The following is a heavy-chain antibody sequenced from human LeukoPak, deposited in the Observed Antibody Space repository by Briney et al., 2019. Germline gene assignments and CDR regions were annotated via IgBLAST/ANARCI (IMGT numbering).Heavy chain of an antibody. CDR2: INPNSGGT. Sequence: ASVKVSCKASGYTFTGYYMHWVRQAPGQGLEWMGWINPNSGGTNYAQKFQGRVTMTRDTSISTAYMELSRLRSDDTAVYYCARGSSSWYRFQTYYYYGMDVWGQGTTVTVSS. CDR3: ARGSSSWYRFQTYYYYGMDV. D-gene: IGHD6-13*01. J-gene: IGHJ6*02. CDR1: GYTFTGYY. V-gene: IGHV1-2*02.